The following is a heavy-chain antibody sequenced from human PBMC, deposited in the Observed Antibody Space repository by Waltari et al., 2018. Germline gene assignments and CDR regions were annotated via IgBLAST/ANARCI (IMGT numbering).Heavy chain of an antibody. CDR1: GFSFSTYE. V-gene: IGHV3-48*03. D-gene: IGHD4-17*01. Sequence: EVRLVESGGGLVQPGGSLRLSCAASGFSFSTYEMNWVRQAPGKGLEWVSYIGSSVSRIFYADSGKGRFTISRDNAKNSLHLQMNSLRAEDTAVYYCARMNGDYASYFDYWGQGTLVTVSS. CDR3: ARMNGDYASYFDY. J-gene: IGHJ4*02. CDR2: IGSSVSRI.